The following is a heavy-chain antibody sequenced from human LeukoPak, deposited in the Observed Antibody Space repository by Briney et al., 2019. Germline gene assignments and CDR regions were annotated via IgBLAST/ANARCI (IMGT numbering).Heavy chain of an antibody. D-gene: IGHD6-6*01. Sequence: ASVRVSCKASGYTFTSYDINWVRQAPGQGLEWMGWMNPNSGNTGYAQKFQGRVTMTRNTSISTAYMELSSLRSEDTAVYYCARTHTIAARPLGYWGQGTLVTVSS. V-gene: IGHV1-8*01. CDR2: MNPNSGNT. CDR1: GYTFTSYD. CDR3: ARTHTIAARPLGY. J-gene: IGHJ4*02.